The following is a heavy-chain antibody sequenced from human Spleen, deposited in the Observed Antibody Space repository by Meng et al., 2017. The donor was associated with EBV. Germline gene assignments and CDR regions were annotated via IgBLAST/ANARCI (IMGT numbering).Heavy chain of an antibody. Sequence: QITLKESGPTLMKPTQTLTLTCPFSGFSLSTSEVGGGWIRPPPGKALEWLAVIYWDDDKSYNPSLNNRLTITKDTSKNQVVLTMTNMNPVDTATYYCAHSRPLLAASRSPRFFGYGSLPAHGSDSPNNNWFDPRGQGTLVTVSS. V-gene: IGHV2-5*02. D-gene: IGHD3-3*01. J-gene: IGHJ5*02. CDR3: AHSRPLLAASRSPRFFGYGSLPAHGSDSPNNNWFDP. CDR1: GFSLSTSEVG. CDR2: IYWDDDK.